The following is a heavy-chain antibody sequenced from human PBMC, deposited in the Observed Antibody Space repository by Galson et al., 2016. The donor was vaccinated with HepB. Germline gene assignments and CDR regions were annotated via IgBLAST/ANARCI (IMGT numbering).Heavy chain of an antibody. V-gene: IGHV4-39*07. CDR1: GGSFGSSSDF. CDR2: IYFTGST. D-gene: IGHD4-17*01. CDR3: ARVGRAVGEGDYDHSMDV. J-gene: IGHJ6*01. Sequence: SETLSLTCTVSGGSFGSSSDFWGWIRQSPGKGLEWLGSIYFTGSTHYNPSLRSRVTISVDPSKTELSLRVRSVTATDTGKYFCARVGRAVGEGDYDHSMDVWGQGTTVTVSS.